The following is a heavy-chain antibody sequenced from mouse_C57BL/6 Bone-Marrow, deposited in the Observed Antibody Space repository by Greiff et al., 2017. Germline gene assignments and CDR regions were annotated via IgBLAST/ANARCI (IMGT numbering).Heavy chain of an antibody. J-gene: IGHJ1*03. CDR3: ARGPTTVDLYFDV. D-gene: IGHD1-1*01. V-gene: IGHV1-81*01. Sequence: VQLVESGAELARPGASVKLSCKASGYTFTSYGISWVKQRTGQGLEWIGEIYPRSGNTYYNEKFKGKATLTADKSSSTAYMELRSLTSEDSAVYFCARGPTTVDLYFDVWGTGTTVTVSS. CDR2: IYPRSGNT. CDR1: GYTFTSYG.